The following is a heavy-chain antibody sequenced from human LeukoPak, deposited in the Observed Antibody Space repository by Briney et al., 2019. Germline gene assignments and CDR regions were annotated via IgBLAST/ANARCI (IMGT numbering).Heavy chain of an antibody. V-gene: IGHV4-31*03. D-gene: IGHD3-10*01. CDR2: IYHSGST. Sequence: SETLSLTCTVSGDSISNGVKYWSWIRQHPGRGLEWIGYIYHSGSTYYNPSLRSRLTISSDTSKNQFSLRLISVTAADTAVFYCARVPIIRGVIEDWGQGILVSISS. CDR3: ARVPIIRGVIED. J-gene: IGHJ4*02. CDR1: GDSISNGVKY.